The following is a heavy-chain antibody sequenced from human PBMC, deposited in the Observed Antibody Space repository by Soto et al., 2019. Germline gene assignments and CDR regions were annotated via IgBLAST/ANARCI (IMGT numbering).Heavy chain of an antibody. Sequence: QVQLVESGGDVVQPGRSLRLSCAASGFILSNYDMHWVRQAPGKGLEWLAVFSPDGSKIFYAGSVKGRFTISRDISKXXXXXXXXXXXXXXXXXXXXXXXXXPEIXFDYWGQGTLVTVSS. V-gene: IGHV3-30*04. CDR3: XXXXXPEIXFDY. J-gene: IGHJ4*02. CDR2: FSPDGSKI. CDR1: GFILSNYD.